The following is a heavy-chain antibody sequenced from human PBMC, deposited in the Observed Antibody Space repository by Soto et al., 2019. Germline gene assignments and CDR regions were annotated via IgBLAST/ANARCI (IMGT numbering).Heavy chain of an antibody. Sequence: QVQLVQSGAEVKKPGSSVKVSCKASGGTFSSYAISWVRQAPGQGLEWMGGIIPIFGTANYAQEFQGRVTITADESTSTAYMELSSLRSEDTAVYYCARDYPKDYWYYYGMDVWGQGTTVTVSS. CDR3: ARDYPKDYWYYYGMDV. D-gene: IGHD2-15*01. V-gene: IGHV1-69*01. CDR1: GGTFSSYA. CDR2: IIPIFGTA. J-gene: IGHJ6*02.